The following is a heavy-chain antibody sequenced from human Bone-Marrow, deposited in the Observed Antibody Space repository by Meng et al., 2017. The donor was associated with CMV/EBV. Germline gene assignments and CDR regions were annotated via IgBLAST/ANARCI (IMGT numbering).Heavy chain of an antibody. D-gene: IGHD6-13*01. CDR1: GFTFSSYG. CDR2: IWYDGSNK. CDR3: AKELDIAAAGRVTYYYYSGMDF. V-gene: IGHV3-33*06. J-gene: IGHJ6*02. Sequence: GESLKISCAASGFTFSSYGMHWVRQAPGKGLEWVAVIWYDGSNKYYADSVKGRFTISRDNSKNTLYLQMNSLRAEDTDVYYCAKELDIAAAGRVTYYYYSGMDFWGQGTTVTVSS.